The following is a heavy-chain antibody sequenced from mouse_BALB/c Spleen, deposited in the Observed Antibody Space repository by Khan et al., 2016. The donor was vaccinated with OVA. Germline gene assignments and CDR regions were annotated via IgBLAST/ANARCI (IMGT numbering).Heavy chain of an antibody. J-gene: IGHJ3*01. CDR2: VSCVAYNF. Sequence: EVELVESGGGLVQPGGSRKLSCAASGFTFSDYGMAWVQQAPGKGPECVAFVSCVAYNFYYADTVTGRFTISRENAKNTLYLQLSSLRAEDTAMYDGARGGKGGFAYWGQGTLVTVSA. CDR1: GFTFSDYG. CDR3: ARGGKGGFAY. V-gene: IGHV5-15*02.